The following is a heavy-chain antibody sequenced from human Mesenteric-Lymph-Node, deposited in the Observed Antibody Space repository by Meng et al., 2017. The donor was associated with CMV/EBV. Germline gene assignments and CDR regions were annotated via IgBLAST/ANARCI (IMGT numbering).Heavy chain of an antibody. D-gene: IGHD6-6*01. CDR1: GGSFSAYY. CDR2: INHSGST. V-gene: IGHV4-34*01. CDR3: ARKGRSSYYYGMDV. J-gene: IGHJ6*02. Sequence: SETLSLTCAVYGGSFSAYYWSWIRQPPGKGLEWIGEINHSGSTYYTPSLKSRVTISVDTSKNQFSLKLNSVTAADTAVYYCARKGRSSYYYGMDVWGQGTTVTVSS.